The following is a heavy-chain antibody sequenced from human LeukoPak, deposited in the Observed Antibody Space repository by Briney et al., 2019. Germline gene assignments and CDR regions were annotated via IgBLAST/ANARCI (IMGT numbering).Heavy chain of an antibody. D-gene: IGHD2-8*02. V-gene: IGHV4-59*08. CDR2: IYYSGGT. CDR1: GGSINSYS. CDR3: ARSGSGGMTFDI. Sequence: PETLSLTCTVSGGSINSYSWNWIRQPPGKGLEWIGYIYYSGGTNYNPSLKSRVTISVDTSKNQFSLKLSSVTAADTAVYFCARSGSGGMTFDIWGQGTMVTVSS. J-gene: IGHJ3*02.